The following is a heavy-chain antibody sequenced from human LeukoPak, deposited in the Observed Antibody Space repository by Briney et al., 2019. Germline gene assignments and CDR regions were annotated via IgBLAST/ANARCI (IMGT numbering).Heavy chain of an antibody. D-gene: IGHD3-22*01. CDR2: MSGSGGST. J-gene: IGHJ4*02. V-gene: IGHV3-23*01. CDR1: GFTFSNYA. CDR3: ARDGIGSGYYNY. Sequence: GGPLKLPCPPSGFTFSNYAMTGVRQPPGKGLDWVSAMSGSGGSTYYAESVKGRFTISRDNSKNTLYLQMNSLRVEDTAVYYCARDGIGSGYYNYWGQGTLATVSS.